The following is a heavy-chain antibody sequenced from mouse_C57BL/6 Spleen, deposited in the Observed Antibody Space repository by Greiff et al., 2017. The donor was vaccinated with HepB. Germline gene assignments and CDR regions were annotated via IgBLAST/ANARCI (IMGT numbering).Heavy chain of an antibody. CDR1: GYTFTGYW. CDR2: ILPGSGST. V-gene: IGHV1-9*01. CDR3: ARSLYYYGSSLYWYFDV. J-gene: IGHJ1*03. D-gene: IGHD1-1*01. Sequence: VQLQESGAELMKPGASVKLSCKATGYTFTGYWIEWVKQRPGHGLEWIGEILPGSGSTNYNEKFKGKATFTADTSSNTAYMQLSSLTTEDSAIYYCARSLYYYGSSLYWYFDVWGTGTTVTVSS.